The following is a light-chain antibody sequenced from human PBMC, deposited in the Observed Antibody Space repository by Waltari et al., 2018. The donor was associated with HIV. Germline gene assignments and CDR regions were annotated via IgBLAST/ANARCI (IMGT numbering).Light chain of an antibody. V-gene: IGLV1-51*01. J-gene: IGLJ3*02. Sequence: QSVLTQLPSVSAAPGQTVTISGSGSRSNIGNNDVSWYQQLPGTAPKLLIYDNNKRPSGIPDRFSGSKSGTSATLGVTGLQTGDEADYYCGTWDSSLSAWVFGGGTKLTVL. CDR3: GTWDSSLSAWV. CDR1: RSNIGNND. CDR2: DNN.